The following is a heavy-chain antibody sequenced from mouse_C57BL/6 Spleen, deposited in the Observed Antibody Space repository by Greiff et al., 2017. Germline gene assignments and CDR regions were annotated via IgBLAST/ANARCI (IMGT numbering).Heavy chain of an antibody. CDR2: ISNLAYSI. Sequence: EVQRVESGGGLVQPGGSLKLSCAASGFTFSDYGMAWVRQAPRKGPEWVAFISNLAYSIYYADTVTGRFTISRENAKNTLYLEMSSLRSEDTAMYYCARLYSNYFDYWGQGTTLTVSS. V-gene: IGHV5-15*01. CDR1: GFTFSDYG. CDR3: ARLYSNYFDY. D-gene: IGHD2-5*01. J-gene: IGHJ2*01.